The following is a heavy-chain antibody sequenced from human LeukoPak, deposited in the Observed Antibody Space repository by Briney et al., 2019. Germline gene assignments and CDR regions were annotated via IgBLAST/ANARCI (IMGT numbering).Heavy chain of an antibody. CDR1: GFTFSSYA. V-gene: IGHV3-74*01. D-gene: IGHD1-26*01. J-gene: IGHJ3*02. CDR2: INSDGSST. CDR3: ARERGGSYPLGAFDI. Sequence: GGSLRLSCAASGFTFSSYAMSWVRQAPGKGLVWFSRINSDGSSTSYADSVKGRFTISRDNAKNTLYLQMNSLRAEDTAVYYCARERGGSYPLGAFDIWGQGTMVTVSS.